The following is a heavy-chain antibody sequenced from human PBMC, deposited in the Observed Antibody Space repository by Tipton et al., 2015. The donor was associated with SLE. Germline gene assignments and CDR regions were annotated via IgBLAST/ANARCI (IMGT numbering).Heavy chain of an antibody. V-gene: IGHV3-48*01. CDR2: ISSSSSTI. CDR1: GFTFSSYS. CDR3: ARVNRVVLGF. J-gene: IGHJ4*02. Sequence: SLRLSCAASGFTFSSYSMNWVRQAPGKGLEWVSYISSSSSTIYYADSVKGRFTISRDNAKNSLYLQMNSLRAEDTAVYYCARVNRVVLGFWGQGTLVTVSS. D-gene: IGHD2-15*01.